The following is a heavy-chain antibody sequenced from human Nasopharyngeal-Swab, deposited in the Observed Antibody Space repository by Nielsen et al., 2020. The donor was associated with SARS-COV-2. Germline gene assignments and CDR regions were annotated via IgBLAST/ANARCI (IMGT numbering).Heavy chain of an antibody. Sequence: SETLSLTCAVYGGSFSGYYWSWIRQPPGKGLEWIGEINHSGSTNYNPSLKSRVTISVDTSKNQFSLKLSSVTAADTAVYYCARGGRGWPQFRYFDYWGQGTLVTVSS. CDR3: ARGGRGWPQFRYFDY. CDR1: GGSFSGYY. CDR2: INHSGST. D-gene: IGHD5-24*01. V-gene: IGHV4-34*01. J-gene: IGHJ4*02.